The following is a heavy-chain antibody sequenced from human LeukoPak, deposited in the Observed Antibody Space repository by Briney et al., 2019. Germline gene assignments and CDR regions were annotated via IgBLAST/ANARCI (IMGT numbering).Heavy chain of an antibody. CDR2: ISGSGGST. D-gene: IGHD3-3*01. V-gene: IGHV3-23*01. J-gene: IGHJ4*02. Sequence: PGGSLRLSCAASGFTFSSYAMSWVRQAPGKGLEWVSAISGSGGSTYYADSAKGRFTISRDNSKNTLYLQMNSLRAEDTAVYYCAKDRDFGVHTAVDYWGQGTLVTVSS. CDR3: AKDRDFGVHTAVDY. CDR1: GFTFSSYA.